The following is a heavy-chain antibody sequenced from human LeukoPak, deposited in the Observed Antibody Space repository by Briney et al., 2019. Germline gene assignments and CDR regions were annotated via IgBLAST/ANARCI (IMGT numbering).Heavy chain of an antibody. CDR3: ARDRAGDFWSGGYYYYYGMDA. V-gene: IGHV3-30-3*01. Sequence: GGSLRLSCAASGFTFSSYAMHWVRQAPGKGLEWVAVISYDGSNKYYADSVKGRFTISRDNSKNTLYLQMNSLRAEDTAVYYCARDRAGDFWSGGYYYYYGMDAWGQGTTVTVSS. J-gene: IGHJ6*02. CDR2: ISYDGSNK. CDR1: GFTFSSYA. D-gene: IGHD3-3*01.